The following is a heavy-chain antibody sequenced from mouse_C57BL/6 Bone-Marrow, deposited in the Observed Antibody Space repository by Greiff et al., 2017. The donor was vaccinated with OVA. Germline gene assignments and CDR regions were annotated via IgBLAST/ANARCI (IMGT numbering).Heavy chain of an antibody. V-gene: IGHV7-1*01. J-gene: IGHJ1*03. CDR1: GFTFSDFY. Sequence: DVMLVESGGGLVQSGRSLRLSCATSGFTFSDFYMEWVRQAPGKGLEWIAASRNKANAYTTEYSASVKGRFIVSRETSQSILYLQMNALRAEDTAIYYCARDDYYWYFDVWGTGTTVTVSS. CDR3: ARDDYYWYFDV. CDR2: SRNKANAYTT.